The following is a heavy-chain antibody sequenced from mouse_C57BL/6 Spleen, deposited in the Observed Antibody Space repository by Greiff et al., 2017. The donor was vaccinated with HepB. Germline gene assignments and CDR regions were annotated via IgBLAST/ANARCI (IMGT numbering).Heavy chain of an antibody. V-gene: IGHV3-6*01. CDR1: GYSITSGYY. CDR3: ARNYDYDGYYFDY. Sequence: DVKLQESGPGLVKPSQSLSLTCSVTGYSITSGYYWNWIRQFPGNKLEWMGYISYDGSNNYNPSLKNRISITRDTSKNQFFLKLNSVTTEDTATYYCARNYDYDGYYFDYWGQGTTLTVSS. J-gene: IGHJ2*01. CDR2: ISYDGSN. D-gene: IGHD2-4*01.